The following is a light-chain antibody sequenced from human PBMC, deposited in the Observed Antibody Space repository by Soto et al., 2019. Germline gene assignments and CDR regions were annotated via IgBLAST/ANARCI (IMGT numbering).Light chain of an antibody. CDR2: GAS. CDR1: QSVSSSY. V-gene: IGKV3-20*01. Sequence: EIVLTQSPGTLSLSPGDRATLSCRASQSVSSSYLAWYQQKPGQAPRLLIYGASSRATGIPDRFSGSGSGTDFTLTISRLEPEDFAVYYCRQFGSSLFTFGPGTKVDIK. CDR3: RQFGSSLFT. J-gene: IGKJ3*01.